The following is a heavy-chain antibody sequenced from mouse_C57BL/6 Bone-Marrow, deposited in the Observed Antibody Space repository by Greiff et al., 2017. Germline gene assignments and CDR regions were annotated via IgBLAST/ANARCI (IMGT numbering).Heavy chain of an antibody. D-gene: IGHD1-1*01. J-gene: IGHJ1*03. V-gene: IGHV1-81*01. CDR1: GYTFTSYG. CDR3: ARCIFLLLRYGYFDV. Sequence: VKLVESGAELARPGASVKLSCKASGYTFTSYGISWVKQRTGQGLEWIGEIYPRSGNTYYNEKFKGKATLTADKSSSTAYMQLRSLTSEDSAVYFCARCIFLLLRYGYFDVWGTGTTVTVSS. CDR2: IYPRSGNT.